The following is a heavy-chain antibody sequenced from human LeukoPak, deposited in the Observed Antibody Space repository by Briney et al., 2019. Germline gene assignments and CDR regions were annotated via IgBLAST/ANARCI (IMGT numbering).Heavy chain of an antibody. CDR3: ARGSRDGYNFHY. D-gene: IGHD5-24*01. V-gene: IGHV4-61*02. Sequence: SETLSLTCTVSGGSISSGSYYWSWIRQPAGKGLEWIGRIYTSGSTNYNPSLKSRVTISVDTSKNQFSLRLSSVTAADTAVYYCARGSRDGYNFHYWGQGTLVTVSS. CDR1: GGSISSGSYY. CDR2: IYTSGST. J-gene: IGHJ4*02.